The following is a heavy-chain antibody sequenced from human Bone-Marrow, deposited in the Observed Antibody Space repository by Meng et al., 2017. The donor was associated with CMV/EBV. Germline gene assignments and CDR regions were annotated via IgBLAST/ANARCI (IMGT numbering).Heavy chain of an antibody. CDR2: ISESGASK. D-gene: IGHD2-15*01. Sequence: GESLKISCEVSGFTFRSYFMSWVRQAPGKGLEWVAVISESGASKYYADSVKGRFFISRDNSRDTLYLQMKNLRADDTAAYYCAKDETVGATSPFDYWGQGTRVTVSS. CDR3: AKDETVGATSPFDY. CDR1: GFTFRSYF. V-gene: IGHV3-23*01. J-gene: IGHJ4*02.